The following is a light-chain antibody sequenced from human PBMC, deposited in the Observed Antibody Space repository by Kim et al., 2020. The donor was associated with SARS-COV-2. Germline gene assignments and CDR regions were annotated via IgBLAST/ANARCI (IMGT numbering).Light chain of an antibody. CDR2: GAS. J-gene: IGKJ5*01. CDR1: QDVNTN. V-gene: IGKV3-15*01. Sequence: EIVMTQSPATLSVSPGEGATLSCRASQDVNTNLAWYQQKPGQAPRLLISGASTRATGIPARFSGSGSGTEFPLTISSLQSEDFAVYYCQQYNNWPPITFGQGTRLEIK. CDR3: QQYNNWPPIT.